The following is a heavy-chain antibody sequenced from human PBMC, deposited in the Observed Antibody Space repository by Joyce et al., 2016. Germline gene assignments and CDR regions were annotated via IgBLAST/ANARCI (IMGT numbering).Heavy chain of an antibody. CDR2: IRTSGSGT. CDR1: GFTFTNYA. Sequence: EVQLLESGGGLVQPGGSLRLSCAASGFTFTNYAMTWVRQAPGKGLEWVSSIRTSGSGTYYTDSVKGRFTISRDNSKNTLYQQMNSLRAEDTALYYCAGTSSLFDSGGQGTLVTVSS. CDR3: AGTSSLFDS. D-gene: IGHD1-1*01. V-gene: IGHV3-23*01. J-gene: IGHJ4*02.